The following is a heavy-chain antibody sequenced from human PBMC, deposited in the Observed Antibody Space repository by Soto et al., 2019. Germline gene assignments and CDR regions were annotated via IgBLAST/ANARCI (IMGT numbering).Heavy chain of an antibody. CDR3: ARDGFNDDILTGYRFYNWFDP. J-gene: IGHJ5*02. Sequence: QVQLVQSGAEVKKPGSSVKVSCKASGGTFSSYAISWVRQAPGQGPEWMGGIIPIFGTANYAQKFQGRVTITADESTSTAYMELSSLRSEDTAVYYCARDGFNDDILTGYRFYNWFDPWGQGTLVTVSS. CDR1: GGTFSSYA. CDR2: IIPIFGTA. D-gene: IGHD3-9*01. V-gene: IGHV1-69*01.